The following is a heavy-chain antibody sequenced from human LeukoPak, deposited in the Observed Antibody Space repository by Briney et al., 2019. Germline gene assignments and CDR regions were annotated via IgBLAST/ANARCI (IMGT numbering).Heavy chain of an antibody. CDR3: ARDYYGSGSYYNAYQFDY. CDR1: GFTFSSYA. V-gene: IGHV3-23*01. Sequence: GGSLRLSCAASGFTFSSYAMSWVRQAPGKGLEWVSVISDSGSSTYYVDSVKGRFTISRDNSKNTLYLQMNSLRAEDTAVYYCARDYYGSGSYYNAYQFDYWGQGTLVTVSS. J-gene: IGHJ4*02. CDR2: ISDSGSST. D-gene: IGHD3-10*01.